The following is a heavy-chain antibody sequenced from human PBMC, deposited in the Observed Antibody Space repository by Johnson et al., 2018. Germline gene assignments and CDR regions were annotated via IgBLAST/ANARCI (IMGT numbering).Heavy chain of an antibody. D-gene: IGHD6-19*01. CDR1: GFTFSSYS. J-gene: IGHJ3*02. V-gene: IGHV3-21*01. CDR3: ARRGRSGWHDAFDI. CDR2: ISSSSSYI. Sequence: VQLVESGGGLVKPGGSLRLSCAASGFTFSSYSMNWVRQAPGKGLEWVSSISSSSSYIYYADSVKGRFTISRDNAKNSLNLQMNSLRAEDTAVYYCARRGRSGWHDAFDIWGQGTMVTVSS.